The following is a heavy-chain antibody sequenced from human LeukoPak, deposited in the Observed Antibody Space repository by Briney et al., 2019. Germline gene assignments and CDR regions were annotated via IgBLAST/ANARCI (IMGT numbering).Heavy chain of an antibody. V-gene: IGHV3-21*01. Sequence: GGSLRLSCAASGFTFSSDSMNWVRQAPGKGLEWVSSISSSSSYIYYADSVKGRFTISRDNAKNSLYLQMNSLRAEDTAVYYCARDLSYYYDSSGYYYQTAPYFDYWGQGTLVTVSS. J-gene: IGHJ4*02. D-gene: IGHD3-22*01. CDR2: ISSSSSYI. CDR1: GFTFSSDS. CDR3: ARDLSYYYDSSGYYYQTAPYFDY.